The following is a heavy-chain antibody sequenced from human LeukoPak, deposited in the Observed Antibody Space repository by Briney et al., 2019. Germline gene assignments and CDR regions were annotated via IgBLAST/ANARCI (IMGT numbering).Heavy chain of an antibody. V-gene: IGHV3-53*01. D-gene: IGHD6-13*01. CDR3: ARDSFIAAAGNAFDI. CDR1: GFTVSSNY. J-gene: IGHJ3*02. Sequence: GGSLRLSCAASGFTVSSNYMSWVRQAPGKGLEWVSVIYSGGSTYYADSVKGRFTISRDNSKNTLYLQMNSLRAEDTAVYYCARDSFIAAAGNAFDIWGQGTMVTVSS. CDR2: IYSGGST.